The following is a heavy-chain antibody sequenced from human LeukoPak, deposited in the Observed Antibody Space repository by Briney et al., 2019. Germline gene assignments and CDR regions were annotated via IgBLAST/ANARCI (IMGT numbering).Heavy chain of an antibody. V-gene: IGHV4-34*01. D-gene: IGHD3-3*01. CDR1: GAAYNAYY. J-gene: IGHJ4*02. CDR2: IDHRGTA. Sequence: SETLSLTCAVYGAAYNAYYWSWIRQPPGEGLEWIGDIDHRGTATYNPSLKSRLTISADASKNQFSLKLNSVTDADTTVYYCAVGITILGVAASFDSWGQGNLVIVSS. CDR3: AVGITILGVAASFDS.